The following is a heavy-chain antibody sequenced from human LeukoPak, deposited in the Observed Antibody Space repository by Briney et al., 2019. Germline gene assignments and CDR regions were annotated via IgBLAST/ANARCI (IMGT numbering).Heavy chain of an antibody. D-gene: IGHD2-2*01. CDR2: INHSGST. CDR3: ARGGGIVVVPAAIWFDP. CDR1: GGSFSGYY. V-gene: IGHV4-34*01. Sequence: PSETLSLTCAVYGGSFSGYYWSWIRQPSGKGLEWIGEINHSGSTNYNPSLKSRVTISVDTSKNQFSLKLSSVTAADTAVYYCARGGGIVVVPAAIWFDPWGQGTLVTVSS. J-gene: IGHJ5*02.